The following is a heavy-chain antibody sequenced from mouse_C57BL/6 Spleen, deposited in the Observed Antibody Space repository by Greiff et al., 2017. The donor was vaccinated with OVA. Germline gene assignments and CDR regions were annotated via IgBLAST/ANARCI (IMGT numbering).Heavy chain of an antibody. CDR3: AKDDGYYPMDY. D-gene: IGHD2-3*01. Sequence: EVMLVESGGGLVKPGGSLKLSCAASGFTFSDYGMHWVRQAPEKGLEWVAYISSGSSTIYYADTVKGRFTISRDNAKNTLFLQMTSLRSEDTAMYYCAKDDGYYPMDYWGQGTSVTVSS. V-gene: IGHV5-17*01. CDR2: ISSGSSTI. J-gene: IGHJ4*01. CDR1: GFTFSDYG.